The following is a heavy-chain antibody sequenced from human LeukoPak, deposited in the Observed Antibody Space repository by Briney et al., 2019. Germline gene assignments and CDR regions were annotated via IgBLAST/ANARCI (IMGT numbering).Heavy chain of an antibody. CDR1: GFTFSSYS. Sequence: GGSLRLSCAASGFTFSSYSMNWVRQAPGKGLEWVSSISSSSSYIYYADSVKGRFTISRDNAKNSLYLQMNSLRAEDTAVYYCARDHQALPAFGRDAFDIWGQGTMVTVSS. CDR3: ARDHQALPAFGRDAFDI. D-gene: IGHD3-10*01. J-gene: IGHJ3*02. CDR2: ISSSSSYI. V-gene: IGHV3-21*01.